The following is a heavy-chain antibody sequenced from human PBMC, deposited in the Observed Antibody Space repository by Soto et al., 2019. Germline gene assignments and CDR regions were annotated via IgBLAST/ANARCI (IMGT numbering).Heavy chain of an antibody. D-gene: IGHD3-16*01. CDR3: ARRYGGNFDY. J-gene: IGHJ4*02. CDR1: VGSISSYY. CDR2: IYYSGST. Sequence: PSETLSLTCTVSVGSISSYYWSWIRQPPGKGLEWIVYIYYSGSTNYNPSLKSRVTISVDASKNQFSLKLSSVTAADTAVYYCARRYGGNFDYWGQGTLVTVSS. V-gene: IGHV4-59*01.